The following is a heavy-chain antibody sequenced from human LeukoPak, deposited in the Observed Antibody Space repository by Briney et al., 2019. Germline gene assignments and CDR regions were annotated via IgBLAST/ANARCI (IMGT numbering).Heavy chain of an antibody. CDR2: ISSSSSYI. J-gene: IGHJ6*02. D-gene: IGHD1-14*01. CDR1: GFTFSSYS. V-gene: IGHV3-21*01. CDR3: VRDSGSARYYGMDV. Sequence: GGSLRLSCAASGFTFSSYSMNWVRQAPGKGLEWVSSISSSSSYIYYADSVKGRFTISRDNAKNSLYLQMNSLRAEDTAVYYCVRDSGSARYYGMDVWGQGTTVTVSS.